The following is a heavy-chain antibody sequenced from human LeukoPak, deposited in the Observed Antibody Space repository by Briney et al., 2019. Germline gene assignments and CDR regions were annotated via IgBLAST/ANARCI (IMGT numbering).Heavy chain of an antibody. CDR3: AKDAQWLASNYFDY. D-gene: IGHD6-19*01. CDR2: ISWDGGST. J-gene: IGHJ4*02. V-gene: IGHV3-43*01. CDR1: GFTFDDYT. Sequence: AGGSLRLSCAASGFTFDDYTMHWARQAPGKGLEWVSLISWDGGSTYYADSVKGRFTISRDNSKNSLYLQMNSLRTEDTALYYCAKDAQWLASNYFDYWGQGTLVTVSS.